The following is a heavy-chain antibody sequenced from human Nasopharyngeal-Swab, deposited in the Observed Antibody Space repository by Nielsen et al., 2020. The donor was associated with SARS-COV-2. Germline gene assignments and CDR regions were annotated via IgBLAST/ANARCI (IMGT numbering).Heavy chain of an antibody. Sequence: GGSLRLSCAASGVTFSTYDMHWVRQGPGKGLEWVSAIGVGGDTYYAGSVKGRFIISRENAKNTLFLQMNSLRAEDTAVYFCARETSDSSGYYGWDLDNWGQGTLVTVSS. J-gene: IGHJ4*02. V-gene: IGHV3-13*01. D-gene: IGHD3-22*01. CDR1: GVTFSTYD. CDR3: ARETSDSSGYYGWDLDN. CDR2: IGVGGDT.